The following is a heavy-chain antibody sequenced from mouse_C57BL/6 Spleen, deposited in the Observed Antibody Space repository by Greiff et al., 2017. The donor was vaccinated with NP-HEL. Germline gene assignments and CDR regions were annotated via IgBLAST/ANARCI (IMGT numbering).Heavy chain of an antibody. CDR2: IYPYYGVS. J-gene: IGHJ3*01. CDR3: ERGGAWAYDYDWFAY. D-gene: IGHD2-4*01. CDR1: GYSFTGYY. V-gene: IGHV1-31*01. Sequence: VQLQQSGPELVKPGASVKISCKASGYSFTGYYMHWVKQSHGNILDWIGYIYPYYGVSSYNQQFKGKGTLTVDKSSSTAYMELRSLTSEDAAVYYCERGGAWAYDYDWFAYWGQGTLVTVSA.